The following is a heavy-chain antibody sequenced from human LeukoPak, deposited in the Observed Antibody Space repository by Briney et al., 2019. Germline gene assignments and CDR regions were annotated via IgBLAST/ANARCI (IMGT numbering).Heavy chain of an antibody. J-gene: IGHJ5*02. D-gene: IGHD2-15*01. CDR3: ASETNCSGGSCYQT. Sequence: GRSLRLSCAASGFTFSSYGMHWVRQAPGKGLEWVAVIWYDGSNKYYADSVKGRFTISRDNSKNTLYLQMNSLRAEVTAVYYCASETNCSGGSCYQTWGQGTLVTVSS. CDR1: GFTFSSYG. V-gene: IGHV3-33*01. CDR2: IWYDGSNK.